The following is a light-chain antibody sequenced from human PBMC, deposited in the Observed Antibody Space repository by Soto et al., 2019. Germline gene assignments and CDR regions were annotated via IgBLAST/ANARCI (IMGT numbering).Light chain of an antibody. Sequence: EIVMTQSPATLSVSPGERATLSCRASQSLNGFLAWYQHKPGQAPRLLMYDASTRATGVPARISGSGSGTEFTLTISSLQSVDFAVYYGHQYKHWPLTFGQGTRLEIK. J-gene: IGKJ5*01. CDR3: HQYKHWPLT. V-gene: IGKV3-15*01. CDR1: QSLNGF. CDR2: DAS.